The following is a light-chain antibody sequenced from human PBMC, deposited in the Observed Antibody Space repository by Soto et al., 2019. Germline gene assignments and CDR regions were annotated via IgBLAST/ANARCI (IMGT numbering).Light chain of an antibody. CDR3: SSFTSSSSYV. Sequence: QSALAQPASVSGSPGQSITISCTGTSSDVGSYNSVSWYQQYPSKAPTLMIHDVSNRPSGVSNRFSGSKSGNTASLTISGLQAEDEADYYCSSFTSSSSYVFGSGTKVTVL. J-gene: IGLJ1*01. V-gene: IGLV2-14*03. CDR2: DVS. CDR1: SSDVGSYNS.